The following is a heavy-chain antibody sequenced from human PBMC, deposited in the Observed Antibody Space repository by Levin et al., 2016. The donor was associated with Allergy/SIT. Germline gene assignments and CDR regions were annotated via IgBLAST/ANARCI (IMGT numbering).Heavy chain of an antibody. CDR1: GGSISSYY. V-gene: IGHV4-59*01. J-gene: IGHJ5*02. CDR3: ARVPSGLWWFDP. Sequence: SETLSLTCTVSGGSISSYYWSWIRQPPGKGLEWIGYIYYSGSTNYNPSLKSRVTISVDTSKNQFSLKLSSVTAADTAVYYCARVPSGLWWFDPWGQGTLVTVSS. CDR2: IYYSGST. D-gene: IGHD6-19*01.